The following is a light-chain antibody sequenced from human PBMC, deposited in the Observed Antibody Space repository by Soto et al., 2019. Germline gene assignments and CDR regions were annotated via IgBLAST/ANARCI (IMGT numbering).Light chain of an antibody. CDR1: KFGNIV. V-gene: IGLV3-21*02. J-gene: IGLJ2*01. Sequence: SYELTQPPSVSVAPGQTARITCGASKFGNIVVHWYQQKPGQAPVLVVYDDRDRPSGTPERFSGSNSENTSTLTISRVEAGDEADYYCKVWDSSSDHPVLFGGGTKVTVL. CDR3: KVWDSSSDHPVL. CDR2: DDR.